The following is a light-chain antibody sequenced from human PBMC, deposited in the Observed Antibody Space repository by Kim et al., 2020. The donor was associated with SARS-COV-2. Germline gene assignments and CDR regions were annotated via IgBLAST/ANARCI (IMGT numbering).Light chain of an antibody. V-gene: IGKV1-27*01. Sequence: ASLGDRITITCRASQGISNYLAWYQQRPGKAPTLLIYAASTLQTGAPSRFSGSGSGTDFTLTISSLQSEDVATYYCQKYDSVPLTFGPGTKVDIK. J-gene: IGKJ3*01. CDR3: QKYDSVPLT. CDR2: AAS. CDR1: QGISNY.